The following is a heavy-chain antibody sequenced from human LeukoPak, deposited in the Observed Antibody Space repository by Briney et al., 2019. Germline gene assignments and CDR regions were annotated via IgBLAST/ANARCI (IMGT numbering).Heavy chain of an antibody. V-gene: IGHV4-34*01. Sequence: PSETLSLTCAVYGGSFSGYYWSWIRQPPGKGLEWIGEINHSGSTNYNPSLKSRVTISVDTSKNQFSLKLSSVTAADTAVYYCARHRCSGGRCYPMNWFDPWGQGTLVTVSS. CDR1: GGSFSGYY. J-gene: IGHJ5*02. CDR2: INHSGST. CDR3: ARHRCSGGRCYPMNWFDP. D-gene: IGHD2-15*01.